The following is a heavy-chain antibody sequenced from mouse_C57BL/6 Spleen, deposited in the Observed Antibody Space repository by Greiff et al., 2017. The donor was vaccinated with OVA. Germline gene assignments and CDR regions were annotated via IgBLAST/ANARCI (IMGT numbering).Heavy chain of an antibody. CDR2: IYPGNSDT. J-gene: IGHJ3*01. D-gene: IGHD3-2*02. Sequence: EVQLQQSGTVLARPGASVKMSCKTSGYTFTSYWMHWVKQRPGQGLEWIGAIYPGNSDTSYNQKFKGNAKLTAVTSASTAYMELSSLTNEDSAVYYCTRLGTAQASFAYWGQGTLVTVSA. V-gene: IGHV1-5*01. CDR3: TRLGTAQASFAY. CDR1: GYTFTSYW.